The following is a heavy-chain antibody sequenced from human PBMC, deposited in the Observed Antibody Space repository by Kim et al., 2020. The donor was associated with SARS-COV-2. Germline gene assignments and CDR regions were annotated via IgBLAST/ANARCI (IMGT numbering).Heavy chain of an antibody. V-gene: IGHV1-24*01. CDR1: GYTLTELS. J-gene: IGHJ5*02. CDR2: FDPEDGET. CDR3: ATEEPLHDYNWFDP. D-gene: IGHD1-26*01. Sequence: ASVKVSCKVSGYTLTELSMHWVRQAPGKGLEWMGGFDPEDGETIYAQKFQGRVTMTEDTSTDTAYMELSSLRSEDTAVYYCATEEPLHDYNWFDPWGQGTLVTVSS.